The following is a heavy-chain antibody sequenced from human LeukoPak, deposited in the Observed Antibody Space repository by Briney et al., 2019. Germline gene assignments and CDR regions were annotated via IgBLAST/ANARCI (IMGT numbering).Heavy chain of an antibody. CDR1: GFTFSSYA. D-gene: IGHD2-2*02. CDR3: AKSSVVVPAAIDY. Sequence: GGSLRLSCAASGFTFSSYAMSWVRQAPGKGLEWVSAISGSGGSTYYADTVKGRFTISRDNSKNTLYLQMNSLRAEDTAVYYCAKSSVVVPAAIDYWGQGTLVTVSS. J-gene: IGHJ4*02. CDR2: ISGSGGST. V-gene: IGHV3-23*01.